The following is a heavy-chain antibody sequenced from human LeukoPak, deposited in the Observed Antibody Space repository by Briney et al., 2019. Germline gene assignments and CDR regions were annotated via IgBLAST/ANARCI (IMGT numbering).Heavy chain of an antibody. J-gene: IGHJ4*02. CDR2: ISSSSSTI. CDR3: ASAGSGLY. CDR1: GFSFSSYS. D-gene: IGHD6-19*01. Sequence: PGGSLRLSCAASGFSFSSYSTNWGRQAPRRGVVWVSYISSSSSTIYYADFVKGRFTISRDNAKNSLYLQMNSLRDEDTAVYYCASAGSGLYWGQGTLVTVSS. V-gene: IGHV3-48*02.